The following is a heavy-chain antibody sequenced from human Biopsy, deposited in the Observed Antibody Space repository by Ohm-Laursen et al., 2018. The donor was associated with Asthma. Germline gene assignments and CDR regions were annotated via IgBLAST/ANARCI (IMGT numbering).Heavy chain of an antibody. CDR1: GLTFRNYG. D-gene: IGHD2-15*01. V-gene: IGHV3-30*18. CDR2: ISYDGSTQ. Sequence: SLRLSCAASGLTFRNYGLHWVRQAPGKGLEWVALISYDGSTQYYADSVKGRFTISRDNSKNTLYLQMNSLRAEDTAVYYCAKAREDIVVVVAVSDSWGQGTLVTVSS. CDR3: AKAREDIVVVVAVSDS. J-gene: IGHJ4*02.